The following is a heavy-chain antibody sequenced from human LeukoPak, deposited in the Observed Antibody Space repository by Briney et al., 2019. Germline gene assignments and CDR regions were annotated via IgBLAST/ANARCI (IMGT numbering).Heavy chain of an antibody. D-gene: IGHD3-10*01. Sequence: GASVKVSCKASGYSFIDYYIHWVRQAPGQGLEWMGWVNPHSGGTKFAQKFQGRVTMTRDTSISTAYMEVSSLRSDDTAVYYCARDIGDYYGSGSYWLLWGQGTLVTVAS. J-gene: IGHJ4*02. V-gene: IGHV1-2*02. CDR3: ARDIGDYYGSGSYWLL. CDR2: VNPHSGGT. CDR1: GYSFIDYY.